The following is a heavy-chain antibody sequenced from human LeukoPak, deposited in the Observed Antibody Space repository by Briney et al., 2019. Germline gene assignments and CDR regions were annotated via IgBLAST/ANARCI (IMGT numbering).Heavy chain of an antibody. CDR3: ASYGLGSPLYGMDV. Sequence: GESLRLSCAASGLSVSSNYMNWVRQAPGKGLEWASVIYSVGSTYYADSVKGRFTISRHNSKNTLYLQTNSLRVEDTAVYYCASYGLGSPLYGMDVWGQGTTVTVSS. D-gene: IGHD3-10*01. V-gene: IGHV3-53*04. J-gene: IGHJ6*02. CDR2: IYSVGST. CDR1: GLSVSSNY.